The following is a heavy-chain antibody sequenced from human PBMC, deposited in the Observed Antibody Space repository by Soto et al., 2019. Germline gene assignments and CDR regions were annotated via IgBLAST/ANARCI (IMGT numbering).Heavy chain of an antibody. V-gene: IGHV5-51*01. D-gene: IGHD3-3*01. J-gene: IGHJ6*02. CDR1: GYSFTSYW. CDR3: ARAPAGATIFGAVTRSPYYYGMDV. Sequence: PGGSLRLSCKGSGYSFTSYWIGWVRQMPGKGLEWMGIIYPGDSDTRYSPSFQGQVTISADKSISTAYLQWSSLKASDTAMYYCARAPAGATIFGAVTRSPYYYGMDVWGQGTTVTVSS. CDR2: IYPGDSDT.